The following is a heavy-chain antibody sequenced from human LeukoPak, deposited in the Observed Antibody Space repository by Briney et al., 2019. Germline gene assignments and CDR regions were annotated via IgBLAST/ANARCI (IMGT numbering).Heavy chain of an antibody. V-gene: IGHV1-46*01. CDR2: INPTGGST. CDR1: GYTFTSYY. CDR3: ARMGYSSGSDY. D-gene: IGHD6-19*01. Sequence: GASVKVSCKASGYTFTSYYMHWVRQAPGQGLEWMGLINPTGGSTGYAQKFQGRVTMTRDMSTSTDYMELSSLRSEDTAVYYCARMGYSSGSDYWGQGTLVTVSS. J-gene: IGHJ4*02.